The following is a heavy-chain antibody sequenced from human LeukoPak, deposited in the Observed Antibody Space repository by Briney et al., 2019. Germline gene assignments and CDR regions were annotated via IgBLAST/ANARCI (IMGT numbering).Heavy chain of an antibody. V-gene: IGHV4-59*08. CDR1: GGSISSYY. CDR2: IYYSGST. CDR3: ARRRVDNDFWSGYYYYGMDV. Sequence: SETLSLTCTVSGGSISSYYWSWIRQPPGKGLEWIGYIYYSGSTNYNPSLKSRVTISVDTSKNQFSLKLSSVTAADTAVYYGARRRVDNDFWSGYYYYGMDVWGQGTTVTVSS. D-gene: IGHD3-3*01. J-gene: IGHJ6*02.